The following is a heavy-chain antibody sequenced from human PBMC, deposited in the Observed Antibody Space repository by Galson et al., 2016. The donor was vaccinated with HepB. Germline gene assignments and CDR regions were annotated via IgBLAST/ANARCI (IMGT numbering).Heavy chain of an antibody. CDR2: ISSRSSTV. CDR3: AKDAGQLWPDLYNSFDP. D-gene: IGHD5-18*01. V-gene: IGHV3-48*01. CDR1: GFTFSTYS. J-gene: IGHJ5*02. Sequence: RLSCAASGFTFSTYSMNWVRQAPGKGLEWVSYISSRSSTVYYADSLKGRFTIARDNSKNTLYLQMKSLRAEDTAVYYCAKDAGQLWPDLYNSFDPWGQGTLVTVSS.